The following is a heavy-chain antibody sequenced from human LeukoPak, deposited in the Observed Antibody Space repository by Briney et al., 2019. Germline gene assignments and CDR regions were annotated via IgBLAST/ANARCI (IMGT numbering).Heavy chain of an antibody. V-gene: IGHV3-33*01. CDR2: IWYDGSNK. Sequence: GGSLRLSCAASGFTFSSYGMHWVRQAPGKGLEWVAVIWYDGSNKYYADSVKGRFTISRDNSKNTLYLQMNTLRAEDTAVYYCAMVGYCSGGSCYGGDYWGQGTLVTVSS. D-gene: IGHD2-15*01. CDR1: GFTFSSYG. J-gene: IGHJ4*02. CDR3: AMVGYCSGGSCYGGDY.